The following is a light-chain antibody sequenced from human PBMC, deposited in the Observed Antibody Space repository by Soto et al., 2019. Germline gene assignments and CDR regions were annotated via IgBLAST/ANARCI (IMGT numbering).Light chain of an antibody. CDR3: QQSYSTPLT. CDR2: GVF. CDR1: QDIRND. Sequence: IQVTPAPSSLSASVGDRATITCRTSQDIRNDLGWYQQKPGKAPKLVIYGVFNLQSGVPSRFSGSGFGTDFTLTISSLQPEDFATYYCQQSYSTPLTFVGGTKLDI. V-gene: IGKV1-6*01. J-gene: IGKJ4*01.